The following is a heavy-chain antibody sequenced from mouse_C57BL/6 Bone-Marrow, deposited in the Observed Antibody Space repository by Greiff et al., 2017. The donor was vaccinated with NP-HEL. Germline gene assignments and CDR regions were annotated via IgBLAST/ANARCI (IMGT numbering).Heavy chain of an antibody. Sequence: EVQLVESGGDLVKPGGSLKLSCAASGFTFSSYGMSWVRQTPDKRLEWVATISSGGSYTYYPDSVKGRFTISRDNAKNTLYLQMSSLKSEDTAMYYCARHGGEDDCARADWYFDVWGTGTTVTVSS. CDR3: ARHGGEDDCARADWYFDV. CDR1: GFTFSSYG. CDR2: ISSGGSYT. D-gene: IGHD2-4*01. J-gene: IGHJ1*03. V-gene: IGHV5-6*01.